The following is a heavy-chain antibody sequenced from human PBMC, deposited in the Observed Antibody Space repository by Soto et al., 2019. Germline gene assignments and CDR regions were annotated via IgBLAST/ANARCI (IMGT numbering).Heavy chain of an antibody. CDR1: GYSFTSYW. J-gene: IGHJ6*02. CDR3: ARSTYYYDSSGYYPNYYGMDV. V-gene: IGHV5-51*01. Sequence: PGESLKISCKGSGYSFTSYWIGWVRQMPGKGLEWMGIIYPGDSDTRYSPSFQGQVTISADKSISTAYLQWSSLKASDTAMYYCARSTYYYDSSGYYPNYYGMDVWGQGITVTVSS. D-gene: IGHD3-22*01. CDR2: IYPGDSDT.